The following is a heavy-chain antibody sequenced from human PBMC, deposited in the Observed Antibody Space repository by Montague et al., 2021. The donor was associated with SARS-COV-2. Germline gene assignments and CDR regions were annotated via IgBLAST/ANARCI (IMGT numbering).Heavy chain of an antibody. CDR2: INHSGST. V-gene: IGHV4-34*01. CDR1: GGSFSGYY. Sequence: SETLSLTCAVYGGSFSGYYWSWIRQPPGKGLEWIGEINHSGSTNYNPSLKSRVTISVDTSKNQFSLKLSSVTAADTAVYYCARQPLGYDFVYYYYGMDVWGQGTTVTVSS. CDR3: ARQPLGYDFVYYYYGMDV. D-gene: IGHD5-12*01. J-gene: IGHJ6*02.